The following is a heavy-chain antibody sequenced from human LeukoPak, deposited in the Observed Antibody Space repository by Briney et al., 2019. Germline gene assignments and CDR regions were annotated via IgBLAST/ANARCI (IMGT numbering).Heavy chain of an antibody. CDR3: VNQISGWVY. D-gene: IGHD6-19*01. CDR2: ISYSGANS. Sequence: GGSLRLSCAASGFTFSGSAMSWVRQAPGEGLEWVSLISYSGANSYYTDSVRGRFTISRDNSKDTLFLQMNSLRAEDTAVYYCVNQISGWVYWGQGTLVTVSS. J-gene: IGHJ4*02. CDR1: GFTFSGSA. V-gene: IGHV3-23*01.